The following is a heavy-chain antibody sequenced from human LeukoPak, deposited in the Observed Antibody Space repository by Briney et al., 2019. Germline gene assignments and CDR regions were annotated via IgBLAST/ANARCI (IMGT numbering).Heavy chain of an antibody. CDR1: GFTFSEYG. CDR3: ARGPDYDILADYFDY. V-gene: IGHV3-30*02. J-gene: IGHJ4*02. D-gene: IGHD3-9*01. Sequence: GGSLRLSCAASGFTFSEYGMHWGRQAPGKGLERVAFIRYDGSNKYYADSVKGRFTISSDNSTNTFYLQMNSLRPEDTAVYYCARGPDYDILADYFDYWGQGTLVTVSS. CDR2: IRYDGSNK.